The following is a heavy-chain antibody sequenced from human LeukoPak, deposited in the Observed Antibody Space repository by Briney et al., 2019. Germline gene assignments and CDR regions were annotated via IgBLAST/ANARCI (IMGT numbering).Heavy chain of an antibody. CDR1: GCTFSSYG. CDR3: AKLADIVVVPAAPEDAFDI. J-gene: IGHJ3*02. D-gene: IGHD2-2*01. Sequence: GGSLRLSCAASGCTFSSYGMHWVRQAPGKGLEWVAFIRYDGSNKYYADSVKGRFTISRDNSKNTLYLQMNSLRAEDTAVYYCAKLADIVVVPAAPEDAFDIWGQGTMVTVYS. V-gene: IGHV3-30*02. CDR2: IRYDGSNK.